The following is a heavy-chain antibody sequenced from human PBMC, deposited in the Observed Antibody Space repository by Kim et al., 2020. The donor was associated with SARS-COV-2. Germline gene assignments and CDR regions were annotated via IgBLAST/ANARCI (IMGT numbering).Heavy chain of an antibody. CDR2: ISSSSSYT. CDR1: GFTFSDYY. D-gene: IGHD3-22*01. V-gene: IGHV3-11*05. J-gene: IGHJ6*02. CDR3: ARDHSTYYYDSSGYYRALTREYYYYGMDV. Sequence: GGSLRPSCAASGFTFSDYYMSWIRQAPGKGLEWVSYISSSSSYTNYADSVKGRFTISRDNAKNSLYLQMNSLRAEDTAVYYCARDHSTYYYDSSGYYRALTREYYYYGMDVWGQGTTVTVSS.